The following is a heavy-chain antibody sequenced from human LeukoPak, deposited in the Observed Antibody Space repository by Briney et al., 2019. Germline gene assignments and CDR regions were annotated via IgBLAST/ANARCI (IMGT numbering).Heavy chain of an antibody. CDR1: GFTFSSYG. V-gene: IGHV3-33*06. CDR3: AKGGKWDVTPFDY. J-gene: IGHJ4*02. D-gene: IGHD1-26*01. CDR2: MWYDGSNK. Sequence: GGSLRLSCAASGFTFSSYGMHWVRQAPGKGLEWVAVMWYDGSNKYYADSVKGRFTISRDNSKNTLYLQVNSLRAEDTAVYYCAKGGKWDVTPFDYWGQGTLVTVSS.